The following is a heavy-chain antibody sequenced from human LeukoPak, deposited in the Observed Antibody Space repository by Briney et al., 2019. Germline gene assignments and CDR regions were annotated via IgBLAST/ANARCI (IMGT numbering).Heavy chain of an antibody. Sequence: PGGSLRLSCAASGFTFSSYAMSWVRQAPGRGLEWASAISGSGGSTYYADSVKGRSTISRDNSKNTLYLQMNSLRAEDTAVYYCAKGEDYDILTGHLFDYWGQGTLVTVSS. D-gene: IGHD3-9*01. CDR3: AKGEDYDILTGHLFDY. J-gene: IGHJ4*02. CDR1: GFTFSSYA. V-gene: IGHV3-23*01. CDR2: ISGSGGST.